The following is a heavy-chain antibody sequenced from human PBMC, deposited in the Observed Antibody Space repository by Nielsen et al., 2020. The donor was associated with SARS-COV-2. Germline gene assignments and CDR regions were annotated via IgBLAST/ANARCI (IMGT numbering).Heavy chain of an antibody. CDR1: GFTVSSNY. Sequence: GESLKISCAASGFTVSSNYMSWVRQAPGKGLEWVSVIYSGGSTYYADSVKGRFTISRHNSKNTLYLQMNSLRAEDTAVYYCARGSGNPYYYYYYMDVWGKGTTVTVSS. CDR3: ARGSGNPYYYYYYMDV. CDR2: IYSGGST. D-gene: IGHD1-26*01. V-gene: IGHV3-53*04. J-gene: IGHJ6*03.